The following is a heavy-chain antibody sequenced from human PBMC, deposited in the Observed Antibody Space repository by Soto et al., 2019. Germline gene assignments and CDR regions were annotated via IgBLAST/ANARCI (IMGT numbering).Heavy chain of an antibody. Sequence: GASVKVSCKASGGTFSSYAISWVRQAPGQGLEWMGGIIPIFGTANYAQKFQGRVTITADKSTSTAYMELSSLRSEDTAVYYCASXMVRGVIIRGYYYGMDVWGQGTTVTVSS. J-gene: IGHJ6*02. CDR1: GGTFSSYA. CDR2: IIPIFGTA. V-gene: IGHV1-69*06. D-gene: IGHD3-10*01. CDR3: ASXMVRGVIIRGYYYGMDV.